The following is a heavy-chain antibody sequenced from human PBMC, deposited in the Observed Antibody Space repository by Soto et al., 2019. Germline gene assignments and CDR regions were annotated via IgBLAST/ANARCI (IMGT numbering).Heavy chain of an antibody. V-gene: IGHV3-23*01. D-gene: IGHD5-12*01. Sequence: GGSLRLSCAASGFTFSTYGMSWVRQAPGVGLEWVSTVTDSGARTFYADSVKGQFTISRDNSKNTLFPQINSLRADDTAVYDCARRLPSTKGFDLWGPGTLVTVSS. CDR1: GFTFSTYG. J-gene: IGHJ4*02. CDR2: VTDSGART. CDR3: ARRLPSTKGFDL.